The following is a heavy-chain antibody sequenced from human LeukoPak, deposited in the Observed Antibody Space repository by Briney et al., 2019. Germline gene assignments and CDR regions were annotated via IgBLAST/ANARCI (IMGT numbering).Heavy chain of an antibody. CDR1: GFTFSSYA. Sequence: PGGSLRLSCAASGFTFSSYAMHWVRQAPGKGLEWVAVISYDGSNKYYADSVKGRFTISRDNAKNTLYLQMNSLRAEDTAVYYCASFKVGTTSYYYYMDVWGKGTTVTVSS. D-gene: IGHD1-7*01. J-gene: IGHJ6*03. V-gene: IGHV3-30-3*01. CDR3: ASFKVGTTSYYYYMDV. CDR2: ISYDGSNK.